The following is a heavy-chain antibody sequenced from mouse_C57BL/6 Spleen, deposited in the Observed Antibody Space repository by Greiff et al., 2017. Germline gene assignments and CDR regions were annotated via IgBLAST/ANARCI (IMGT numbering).Heavy chain of an antibody. CDR1: GYSFTDYN. CDR2: INPNSGTT. V-gene: IGHV1-39*01. J-gene: IGHJ2*01. CDR3: ARTELTGTYYFDY. Sequence: EVQLQQPGPELVKPGASVKISCKASGYSFTDYNMNWVKQSNGKSLEWIGVINPNSGTTSYNQKFKDKATLTIDQSSSTAYMQLNSLTSEDSAVYYCARTELTGTYYFDYWGQGTTLTVAS. D-gene: IGHD4-1*01.